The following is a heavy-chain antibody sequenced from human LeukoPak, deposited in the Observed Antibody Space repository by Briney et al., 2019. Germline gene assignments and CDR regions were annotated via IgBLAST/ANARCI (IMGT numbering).Heavy chain of an antibody. J-gene: IGHJ4*02. V-gene: IGHV3-9*01. CDR2: ISWNSGSI. CDR1: GFTFDDYA. Sequence: PGGSLRLSCAASGFTFDDYAMHWVRQAPGKGLEWVSGISWNSGSIGYAGSVKGRFTISRDNAKNSLYLQMNSLRVEDTAVYHCARDGMRWPARYWGQGTLVTVSS. CDR3: ARDGMRWPARY. D-gene: IGHD5-24*01.